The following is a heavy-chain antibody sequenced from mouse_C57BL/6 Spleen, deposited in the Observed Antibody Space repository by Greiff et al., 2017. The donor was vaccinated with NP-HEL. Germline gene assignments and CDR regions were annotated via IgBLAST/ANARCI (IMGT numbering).Heavy chain of an antibody. CDR1: GYSFTDYN. J-gene: IGHJ4*01. CDR3: AREGGNYEGAMDY. CDR2: INPNYGTT. D-gene: IGHD2-1*01. Sequence: VQLKESGPELVKPGASVKISCKASGYSFTDYNMNWVKQSNGKSLEWIGVINPNYGTTSYNQKFKGKATLTVDQSSSTAYMQLNSLTSEYAAVYYCAREGGNYEGAMDYWGQGTSVTVSS. V-gene: IGHV1-39*01.